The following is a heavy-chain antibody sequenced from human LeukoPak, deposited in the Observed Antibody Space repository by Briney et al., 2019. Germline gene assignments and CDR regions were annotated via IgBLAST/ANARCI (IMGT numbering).Heavy chain of an antibody. CDR1: GGTFSTHA. Sequence: SVKVSCKASGGTFSTHAISWVRQAPGQGLEWMGGIIPMIGTANYAQKFQDRVTITTDESTSTAYMNLNSLRSEDTAVYYCARGLRIGDPLDYWGQGTLVTVSS. V-gene: IGHV1-69*05. CDR3: ARGLRIGDPLDY. J-gene: IGHJ4*02. CDR2: IIPMIGTA. D-gene: IGHD1-26*01.